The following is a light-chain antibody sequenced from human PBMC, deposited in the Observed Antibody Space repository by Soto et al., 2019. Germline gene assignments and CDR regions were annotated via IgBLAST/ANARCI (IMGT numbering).Light chain of an antibody. CDR3: QQYDNLPYT. CDR2: DAS. Sequence: DIQMTQSPSSLSASVGDRVTITCQASQDISNYSNWYQQKPGKAPKLLIYDASNLETGVPSRFSGSGSGTDFTFTISSLQPEDIATYYCQQYDNLPYTFGQGTKVDIK. J-gene: IGKJ2*01. CDR1: QDISNY. V-gene: IGKV1-33*01.